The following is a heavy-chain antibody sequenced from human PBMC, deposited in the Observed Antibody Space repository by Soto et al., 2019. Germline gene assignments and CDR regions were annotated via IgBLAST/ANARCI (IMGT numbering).Heavy chain of an antibody. CDR3: ARDLDLAYYLSRSQMSH. D-gene: IGHD3-10*01. V-gene: IGHV1-18*03. CDR2: ISAYNGNR. Sequence: VSVKVSCKASGYPISSFGISWVRQAPGQRLEWMGWISAYNGNRNYAQKFQGRVTMTADTSRNTAYMVVRGLRSDTMAIYYWARDLDLAYYLSRSQMSHWAQGTLVTVSS. CDR1: GYPISSFG. J-gene: IGHJ4*02.